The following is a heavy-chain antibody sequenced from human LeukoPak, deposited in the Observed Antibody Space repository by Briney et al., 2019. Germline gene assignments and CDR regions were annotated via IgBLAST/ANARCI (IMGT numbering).Heavy chain of an antibody. CDR2: IRYDGSNK. CDR3: ARDLDDYDSSGSFNY. V-gene: IGHV3-30*02. CDR1: GFTFSSYG. D-gene: IGHD3-22*01. J-gene: IGHJ4*02. Sequence: GGSLRLSCAASGFTFSSYGMHWVRQAPGKGLEWVAFIRYDGSNKYYADSVKGRFTISRDNSKNTLYLQMNSLRAEDTAAYYCARDLDDYDSSGSFNYWGQGTLVTVSS.